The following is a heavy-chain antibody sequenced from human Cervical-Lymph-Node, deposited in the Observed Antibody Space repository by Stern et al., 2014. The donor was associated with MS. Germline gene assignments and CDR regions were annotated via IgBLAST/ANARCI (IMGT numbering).Heavy chain of an antibody. CDR1: GGSITNRDY. V-gene: IGHV4-39*01. J-gene: IGHJ2*01. Sequence: VQLLESGPGLVKPSETLSLTCTVSGGSITNRDYWGWIRQSPGKGLEWIGSVYYSGITYYRPSLKSRATISIDTSRDQLFLRLTSVTATDTAVYFCARGVTAVTNYVPNWCFDLWGRGTLVTVSS. CDR3: ARGVTAVTNYVPNWCFDL. CDR2: VYYSGIT. D-gene: IGHD4-11*01.